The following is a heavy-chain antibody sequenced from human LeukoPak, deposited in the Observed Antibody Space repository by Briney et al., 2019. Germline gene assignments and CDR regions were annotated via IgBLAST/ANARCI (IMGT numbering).Heavy chain of an antibody. CDR2: IYHTGST. CDR3: AGDVDSGSYRFDY. CDR1: GASISSGDYS. Sequence: SQTLSLTCAVSGASISSGDYSWSWIRQPPGKGLEWIGYIYHTGSTTYNPSLKSRVTISLDRAKNQLSLKLSSVTAADTAVYYCAGDVDSGSYRFDYWGQGTLVTVSS. D-gene: IGHD3-10*01. J-gene: IGHJ4*02. V-gene: IGHV4-30-2*01.